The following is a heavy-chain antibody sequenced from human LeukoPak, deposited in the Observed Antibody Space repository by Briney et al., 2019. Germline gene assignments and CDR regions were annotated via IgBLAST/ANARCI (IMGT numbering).Heavy chain of an antibody. CDR2: INPNSGDT. V-gene: IGHV1-2*02. D-gene: IGHD2-2*01. J-gene: IGHJ4*02. CDR1: GGTFSSYA. Sequence: ASVKVSCKASGGTFSSYAISWVRQAPGQGLEWMGWINPNSGDTNYAQRFQGRVTTTRDTSISTAYMDLSRLRSDDTAVYYCARDSGYCSSTGCYYFDYWGQGTLVTVSS. CDR3: ARDSGYCSSTGCYYFDY.